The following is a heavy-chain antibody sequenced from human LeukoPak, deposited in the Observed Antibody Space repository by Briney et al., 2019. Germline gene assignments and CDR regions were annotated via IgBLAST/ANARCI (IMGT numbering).Heavy chain of an antibody. CDR1: GFTFSSYA. J-gene: IGHJ4*02. CDR3: ARDGIAARGGLDY. Sequence: PGGSLRLSCAASGFTFSSYAMHWVRQAPGKGLEWVAVISYDGSNKYYADSVKGRFTISRDNSKNTLYLQMNSLRAEDTAVYYCARDGIAARGGLDYWGQGTLVTVSS. V-gene: IGHV3-30-3*01. D-gene: IGHD6-6*01. CDR2: ISYDGSNK.